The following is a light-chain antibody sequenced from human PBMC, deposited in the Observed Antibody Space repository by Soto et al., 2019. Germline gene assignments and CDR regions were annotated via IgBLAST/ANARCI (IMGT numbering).Light chain of an antibody. J-gene: IGKJ1*01. CDR1: QSVSTY. Sequence: DMQMTQSPSSLSTSVGDRVTITCRTSQSVSTYLNWYQQRPGGPSNILLNDASNLEARVPSRFRRSGSGTDFTFTISRLQPEDIATYYCQHYNSYFPWMFGQGTKVDIK. CDR3: QHYNSYFPWM. CDR2: DAS. V-gene: IGKV1-33*01.